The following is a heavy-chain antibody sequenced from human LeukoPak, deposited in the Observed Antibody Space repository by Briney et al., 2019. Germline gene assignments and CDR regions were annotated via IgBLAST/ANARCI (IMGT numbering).Heavy chain of an antibody. Sequence: GGSLRLSCAASGFTFSSYGMDWVRQAPGKGLEWVAFIRYDGSNKYYADSVKGRFTISRDNSKNTLYLQMNSLRAEDTAVYYCAKGAYEDQYFDYWGQGTLVTVSS. D-gene: IGHD3-22*01. V-gene: IGHV3-30*02. CDR3: AKGAYEDQYFDY. CDR2: IRYDGSNK. J-gene: IGHJ4*02. CDR1: GFTFSSYG.